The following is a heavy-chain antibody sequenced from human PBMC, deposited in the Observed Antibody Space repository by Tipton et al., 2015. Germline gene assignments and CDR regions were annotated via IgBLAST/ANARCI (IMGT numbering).Heavy chain of an antibody. V-gene: IGHV1-69*01. CDR2: SIPMFGTV. J-gene: IGHJ4*02. Sequence: QLVQSGAEVKKPGSSVKVSCKVSGGTLRRYAITWVRQAPGEGLEWMAGSIPMFGTVYYAQSFQGRITITADESTSIAYMELSRLTSDDTAVYYCAGRGSSSVDYWGQGTLVTVSS. CDR1: GGTLRRYA. CDR3: AGRGSSSVDY. D-gene: IGHD2-2*01.